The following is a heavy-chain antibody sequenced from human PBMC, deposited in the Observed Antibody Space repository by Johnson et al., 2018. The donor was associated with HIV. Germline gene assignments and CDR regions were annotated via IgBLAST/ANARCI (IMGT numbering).Heavy chain of an antibody. CDR1: GFTITTYG. J-gene: IGHJ3*02. Sequence: QMQLVESGGGVVQPGRSLRLSCVASGFTITTYGMHWVRQAPGKGLEWVAFIRYDGSNKYYADSVKGRFTISRDNSKNTLYLQMKSLRAEDTAVYYCAKGRSGTTASIDAFDIWGQGTMVTVSS. CDR3: AKGRSGTTASIDAFDI. V-gene: IGHV3-30*02. CDR2: IRYDGSNK. D-gene: IGHD1-7*01.